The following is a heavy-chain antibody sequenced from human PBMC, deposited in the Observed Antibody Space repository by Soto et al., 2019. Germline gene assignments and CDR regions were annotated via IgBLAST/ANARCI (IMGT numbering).Heavy chain of an antibody. J-gene: IGHJ4*02. CDR1: GYSFGSYW. CDR3: ARRYYFDTTGYYPFDY. V-gene: IGHV5-51*01. Sequence: PGESLKISCKGSGYSFGSYWIVWVRQMPGKGLEWMGMIYSGDSETRYSPSFQGQVTFSADESISTAYLQWSSLKASDTAMYFCARRYYFDTTGYYPFDYWGQGTLVTVSS. D-gene: IGHD3-22*01. CDR2: IYSGDSET.